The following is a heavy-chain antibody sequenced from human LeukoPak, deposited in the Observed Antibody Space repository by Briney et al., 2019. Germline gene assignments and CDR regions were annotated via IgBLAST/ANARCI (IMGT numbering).Heavy chain of an antibody. D-gene: IGHD1-7*01. V-gene: IGHV4-4*07. Sequence: SETLSLTCTVSGGSISSYYWSWIRQPAGKGLERIGRIYTSGSTNYNPSLKSRVTMSVDTSKNQFSLKLSSVTAADTAVYYCARSPYNWNYPLGYYYMDVWGKGTTVTVSS. CDR2: IYTSGST. CDR3: ARSPYNWNYPLGYYYMDV. CDR1: GGSISSYY. J-gene: IGHJ6*03.